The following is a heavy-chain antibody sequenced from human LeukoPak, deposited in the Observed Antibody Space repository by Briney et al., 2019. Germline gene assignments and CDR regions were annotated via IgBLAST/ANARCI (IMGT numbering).Heavy chain of an antibody. CDR1: GFTFTYYG. D-gene: IGHD3-16*01. Sequence: GGSLRLSCGASGFTFTYYGMHWVRQAPGKGLEWVTFVRSDGSDKYYADSVKGRFTFSRDNSKNTVYLQMNSLRDEDTAVYYCAKFEFGFWAQGTLVTVSS. V-gene: IGHV3-30*02. CDR3: AKFEFGF. CDR2: VRSDGSDK. J-gene: IGHJ4*02.